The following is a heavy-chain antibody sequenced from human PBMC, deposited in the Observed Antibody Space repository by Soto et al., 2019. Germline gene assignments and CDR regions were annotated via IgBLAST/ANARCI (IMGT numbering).Heavy chain of an antibody. J-gene: IGHJ4*02. Sequence: QVQLQQWGAGLLKPSETLSLTCAVYGGSFSNYYWSWIRQPPGKGLEWIGEINQSGSTNHNPSLKSRVTISVDTSKNQFSLELSSVTAADTAVYYCARGRDYWGQGTLVTVSS. CDR3: ARGRDY. V-gene: IGHV4-34*01. CDR1: GGSFSNYY. CDR2: INQSGST.